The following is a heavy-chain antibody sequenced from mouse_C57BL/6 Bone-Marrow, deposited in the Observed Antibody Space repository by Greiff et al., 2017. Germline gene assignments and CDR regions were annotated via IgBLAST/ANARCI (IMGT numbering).Heavy chain of an antibody. CDR2: IHPNSGST. CDR3: AKRGYYDY. V-gene: IGHV1-64*01. J-gene: IGHJ2*01. D-gene: IGHD2-3*01. Sequence: QVQLQQPGAELLKPGASVKLSCKASGYTFTSYWMHLVSPRPGQGLEWIGMIHPNSGSTNYNEKFKSKATLTVDKSSSTAYMQLSSLTSEDSAVYYCAKRGYYDYWGQGATLTVSS. CDR1: GYTFTSYW.